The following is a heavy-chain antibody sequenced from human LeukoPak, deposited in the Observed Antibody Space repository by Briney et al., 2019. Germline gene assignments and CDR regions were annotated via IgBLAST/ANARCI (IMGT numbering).Heavy chain of an antibody. D-gene: IGHD3-22*01. J-gene: IGHJ6*04. Sequence: ASVKVSCKASGYTVNSYGISWMRQAPGHGLEWMGWISAYDGNTYYAQNLQGRVTVTTDTSTNTSYMELRSLRSADTAVYYCARHSNVYDSSGYWDVWGKGTTVTVSS. CDR2: ISAYDGNT. V-gene: IGHV1-18*01. CDR3: ARHSNVYDSSGYWDV. CDR1: GYTVNSYG.